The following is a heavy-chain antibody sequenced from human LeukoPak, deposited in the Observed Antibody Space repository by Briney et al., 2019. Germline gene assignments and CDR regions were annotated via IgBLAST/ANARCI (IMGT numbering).Heavy chain of an antibody. CDR1: GGSFSGYY. J-gene: IGHJ4*02. D-gene: IGHD3-22*01. CDR2: INHSGST. V-gene: IGHV4-34*01. Sequence: SETLSLTCAVYGGSFSGYYWSWIRQPPGKGLEWIGEINHSGSTNYNPSLKSRVTISVDTSKNQFSLKLSSVTAADTAVYCCARGYFGYYYDSSGYGHWGQGTLVTVSS. CDR3: ARGYFGYYYDSSGYGH.